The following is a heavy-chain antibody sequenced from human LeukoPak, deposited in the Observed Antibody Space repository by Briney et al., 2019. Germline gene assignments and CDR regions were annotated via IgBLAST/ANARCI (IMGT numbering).Heavy chain of an antibody. CDR2: ISSNGGTT. D-gene: IGHD6-19*01. Sequence: GGSLRLSCAASGFIFSNFGMHWVRQAPGRGLEFVSRISSNGGTTYYADSLKGRFTISRDNSKNTVYLQMASLRPEDMAVYYCARVPFSSGWYDYWGQGTLVTVSP. J-gene: IGHJ4*02. CDR1: GFIFSNFG. V-gene: IGHV3-64*02. CDR3: ARVPFSSGWYDY.